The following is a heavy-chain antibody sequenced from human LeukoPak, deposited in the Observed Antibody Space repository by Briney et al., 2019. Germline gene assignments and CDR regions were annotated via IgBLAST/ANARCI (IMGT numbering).Heavy chain of an antibody. Sequence: GRSLRLSRAASGFTFSSYGMHWVRQAPGKGLEWVAVISYDGSNKYYADSVKGRFTISRDNSKNTLYLQMNSLRAEDTAVYYCAKDAHKWLREYYFDYWGQGTLVTVSS. CDR1: GFTFSSYG. CDR3: AKDAHKWLREYYFDY. V-gene: IGHV3-30*18. D-gene: IGHD5-12*01. J-gene: IGHJ4*02. CDR2: ISYDGSNK.